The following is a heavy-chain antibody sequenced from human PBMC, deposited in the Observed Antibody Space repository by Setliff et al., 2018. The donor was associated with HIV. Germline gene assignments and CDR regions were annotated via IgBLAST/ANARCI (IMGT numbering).Heavy chain of an antibody. CDR2: ISAYNGNT. CDR3: ARDGPYVAVLIRAFDI. D-gene: IGHD3-16*01. V-gene: IGHV1-18*04. J-gene: IGHJ3*02. Sequence: ASVKVSCKASGYTFTGYYMHWVRQAPGQGLEWMGWISAYNGNTKYAQKLQGRVTMTTDTSTSTGYMELRSLRSDDTAVYYCARDGPYVAVLIRAFDIWGQGTMVTVSS. CDR1: GYTFTGYY.